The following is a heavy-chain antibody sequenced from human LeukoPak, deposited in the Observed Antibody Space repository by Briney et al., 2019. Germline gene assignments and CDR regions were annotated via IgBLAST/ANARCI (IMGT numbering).Heavy chain of an antibody. J-gene: IGHJ5*02. CDR1: GGSISSYY. CDR2: IYYSGST. CDR3: AREGQGSGYDWFDP. V-gene: IGHV4-59*01. Sequence: PSETLSLTCTVSGGSISSYYWSWIRQPPGKGLEWIGYIYYSGSTNYNPSLKSRVTISVDTSKNQFSLKLSSVTAADTAVYYCAREGQGSGYDWFDPWGQGTLVTVSS. D-gene: IGHD3-22*01.